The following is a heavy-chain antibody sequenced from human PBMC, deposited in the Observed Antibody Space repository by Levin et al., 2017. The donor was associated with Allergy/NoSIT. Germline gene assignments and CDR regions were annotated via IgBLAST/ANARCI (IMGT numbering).Heavy chain of an antibody. Sequence: SETLSLTCTVSGGSISSYYWSWIRQPPGKGLEWIGYIYYTGSTNYNPSLKSRVTISVDTSKNQFSLKLSSVTAADTAVYYCARRSHYDYYMDVWGKGPTVTVSS. V-gene: IGHV4-59*08. CDR2: IYYTGST. J-gene: IGHJ6*03. CDR3: ARRSHYDYYMDV. CDR1: GGSISSYY.